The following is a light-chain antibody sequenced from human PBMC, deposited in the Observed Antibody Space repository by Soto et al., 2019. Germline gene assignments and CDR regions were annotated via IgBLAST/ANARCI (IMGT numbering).Light chain of an antibody. CDR1: QSVSSSY. CDR2: GAS. Sequence: EVVLKQSPGTLSLTKGERATLSCRASQSVSSSYLAWYQQKPGQAPRLLIYGASSRATGIPDRFSGSGSGTDFTLTISRLEPEDFAVYYCQQYGSSRTFGQGSNVDVK. V-gene: IGKV3-20*01. CDR3: QQYGSSRT. J-gene: IGKJ1*01.